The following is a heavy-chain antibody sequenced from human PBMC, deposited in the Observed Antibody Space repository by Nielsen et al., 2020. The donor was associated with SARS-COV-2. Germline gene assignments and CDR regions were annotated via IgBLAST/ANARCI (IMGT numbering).Heavy chain of an antibody. CDR2: IKQDGSEK. V-gene: IGHV3-7*01. J-gene: IGHJ3*01. Sequence: GGSLRLSCAASGFTFSSYWMSWVRQAPGKGLEWVANIKQDGSEKFYVDSVKGRFTISRDNAKNSMSLQMNSPRVEDTAVYYCARDWSRAFDVWGQGTMVTVSS. CDR1: GFTFSSYW. CDR3: ARDWSRAFDV.